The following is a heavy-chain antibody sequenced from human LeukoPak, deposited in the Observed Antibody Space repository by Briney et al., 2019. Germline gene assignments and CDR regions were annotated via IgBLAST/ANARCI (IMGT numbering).Heavy chain of an antibody. D-gene: IGHD3-22*01. Sequence: PGGSLRLSCAASGFTFDDYAMHWVRQAPGKGLEWVSLISWDGGSTYYADSVKGRFTISRDNSKNSLYLQMNSLRAEDTALYYCAKARGYYDSSGYYYLLLDYWGQGTLVTASS. CDR1: GFTFDDYA. CDR2: ISWDGGST. V-gene: IGHV3-43D*03. J-gene: IGHJ4*02. CDR3: AKARGYYDSSGYYYLLLDY.